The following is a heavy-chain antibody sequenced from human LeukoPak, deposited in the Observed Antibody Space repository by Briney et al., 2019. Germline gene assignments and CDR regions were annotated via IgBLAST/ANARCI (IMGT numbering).Heavy chain of an antibody. V-gene: IGHV4-39*01. J-gene: IGHJ5*02. CDR2: IYYSGST. D-gene: IGHD6-13*01. Sequence: PSETLSLTCTVSGGSISSSSYYWGWIRQPPGKGLEWIGSIYYSGSTYYNPSLKSRVTISVDTSKNQFSLKLSSVTAADTAVYYCARPSGSSWYWFDPWGQGTLVTVSS. CDR1: GGSISSSSYY. CDR3: ARPSGSSWYWFDP.